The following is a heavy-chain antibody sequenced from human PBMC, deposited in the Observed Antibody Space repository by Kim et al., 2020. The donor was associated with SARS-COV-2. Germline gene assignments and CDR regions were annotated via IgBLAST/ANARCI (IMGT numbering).Heavy chain of an antibody. CDR1: GGSISSSSYY. CDR3: AREGKYYGSGSYYKLYYFDY. V-gene: IGHV4-39*02. D-gene: IGHD3-10*01. J-gene: IGHJ4*02. Sequence: SETLSLTCTVSGGSISSSSYYWGWIRQPPGKGLEWIGSIYYSGSTYYNPSLKSRVTISVDTSKNQFSLKLSSVTAADTAVYYCAREGKYYGSGSYYKLYYFDYWGQGNLVTVSS. CDR2: IYYSGST.